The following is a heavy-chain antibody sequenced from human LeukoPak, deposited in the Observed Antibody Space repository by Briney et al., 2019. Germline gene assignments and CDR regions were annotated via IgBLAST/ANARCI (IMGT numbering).Heavy chain of an antibody. D-gene: IGHD6-13*01. CDR2: ISSSSSYI. Sequence: PGGSLRLSCAASGFTFSTYTMNWVSQAPGKGLEWVSTISSSSSYIYYGDSVKGRFTISRDNAKNSLYLQMNSLRAEDTAVYYCARARIAAAGTVRGVFDYWGQGTLVTVSS. V-gene: IGHV3-21*01. J-gene: IGHJ4*02. CDR3: ARARIAAAGTVRGVFDY. CDR1: GFTFSTYT.